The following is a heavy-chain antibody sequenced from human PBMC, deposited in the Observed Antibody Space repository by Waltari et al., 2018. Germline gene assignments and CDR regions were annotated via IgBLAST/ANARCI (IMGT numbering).Heavy chain of an antibody. CDR1: GGSISSHY. J-gene: IGHJ4*02. Sequence: QVQLQESGPGLVKPSETLSLTCTVSGGSISSHYWSWIRQPPGKGLEWIGYIYYSGSTNYNPSLKSRVTISVDTSKNQFSLKLSSVTAADTAVYYCARNQNCGGDCYPFDYWGQGTLVTVSS. CDR3: ARNQNCGGDCYPFDY. CDR2: IYYSGST. V-gene: IGHV4-59*11. D-gene: IGHD2-21*01.